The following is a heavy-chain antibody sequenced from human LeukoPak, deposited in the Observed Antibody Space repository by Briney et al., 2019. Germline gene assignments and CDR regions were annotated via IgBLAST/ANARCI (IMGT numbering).Heavy chain of an antibody. D-gene: IGHD5-18*01. CDR2: IHYSGNT. J-gene: IGHJ4*02. V-gene: IGHV4-39*01. CDR1: GGSISSSDYY. Sequence: PSETLSLTCTVSGGSISSSDYYWGWIRQPPGKGLEWIGIIHYSGNTYYNPSLKSRVTISVDTSKNQFSLRLSFVTAADTAVYYCARYPTAMVSFDYWGQGTLVTVSS. CDR3: ARYPTAMVSFDY.